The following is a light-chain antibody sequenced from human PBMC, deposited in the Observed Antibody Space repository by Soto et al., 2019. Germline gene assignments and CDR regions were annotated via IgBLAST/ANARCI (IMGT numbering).Light chain of an antibody. CDR2: DNN. V-gene: IGLV1-51*01. CDR3: GTWDSSLSAVV. J-gene: IGLJ2*01. Sequence: QSVLTQPPSVSAAPGQTVTISCSGSSSNIETNYVSWYQQLPGTAPKLLIYDNNKRPSGIPDRFSGSKSGTSATLGITGLQTGDEADYYCGTWDSSLSAVVFGGGTKLTVL. CDR1: SSNIETNY.